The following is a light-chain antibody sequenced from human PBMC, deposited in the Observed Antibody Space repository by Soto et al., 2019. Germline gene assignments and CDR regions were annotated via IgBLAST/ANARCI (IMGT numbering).Light chain of an antibody. Sequence: QSALTQPASVSGSPGQSITISCTGTSSDVGGYNYVSWYQQHPGKAPKLMIYDVSNRPSGVSNPFSGSKSANTASLSISALQAEDEADYYCSSYTSSSTLNVVFGGGTKLTVL. CDR2: DVS. CDR1: SSDVGGYNY. J-gene: IGLJ2*01. CDR3: SSYTSSSTLNVV. V-gene: IGLV2-14*01.